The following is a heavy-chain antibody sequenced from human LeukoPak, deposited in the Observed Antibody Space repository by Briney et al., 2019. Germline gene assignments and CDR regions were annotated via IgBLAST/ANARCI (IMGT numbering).Heavy chain of an antibody. D-gene: IGHD2-2*01. Sequence: PGGSLRLSCAASGFSFNTYSMNWVRQAPGKGLEWVSSISSSSGHIFYADSVKGRFSISRDNAKNSLYLQMNSLRVEDTAVYYCTSRHCTTTNCYSFDNWGQGTLVTVSS. J-gene: IGHJ3*02. V-gene: IGHV3-21*01. CDR2: ISSSSGHI. CDR3: TSRHCTTTNCYSFDN. CDR1: GFSFNTYS.